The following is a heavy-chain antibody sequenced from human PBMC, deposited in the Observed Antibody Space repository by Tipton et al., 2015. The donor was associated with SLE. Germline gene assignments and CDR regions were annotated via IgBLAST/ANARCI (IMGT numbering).Heavy chain of an antibody. V-gene: IGHV4-34*01. J-gene: IGHJ6*03. CDR3: ARGRPYYDRGGYWSGSNCYMDS. Sequence: TLSLTCTVSGGSLRDYYWSWVRQPPGKGLEWIGQIDHSGNFKYNPSLRSRVTMSVDTSQDQLSLKLISVTAADTAVYYCARGRPYYDRGGYWSGSNCYMDSWGKGTAVSVSS. D-gene: IGHD3-22*01. CDR2: IDHSGNF. CDR1: GGSLRDYY.